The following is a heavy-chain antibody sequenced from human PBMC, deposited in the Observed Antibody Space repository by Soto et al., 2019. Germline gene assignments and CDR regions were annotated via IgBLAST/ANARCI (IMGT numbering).Heavy chain of an antibody. D-gene: IGHD3-22*01. CDR3: ARWAEYYYDSSGGGDVFDI. CDR2: IYYSGST. CDR1: GGSISSYY. V-gene: IGHV4-59*01. J-gene: IGHJ3*02. Sequence: SETLSLTCTVSGGSISSYYWSWIRQPPGKGLEWIGYIYYSGSTNYNPSLKSRVTISVDTSKNQFSLKLSSVTAADTAVYYCARWAEYYYDSSGGGDVFDIWGQGTMVTVSS.